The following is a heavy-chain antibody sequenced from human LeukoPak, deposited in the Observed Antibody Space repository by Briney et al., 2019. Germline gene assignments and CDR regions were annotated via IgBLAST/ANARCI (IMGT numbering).Heavy chain of an antibody. Sequence: GESLKISCKGSGYSFTSYWIGWVRQMPGKGLEWMGIIYPGDSDTRYSPSFQGQVTISADKSISTAYLQWSGLKASDTAMYYCARQTRQGSSWYSVADAFDIWGQGTMVTVSS. CDR2: IYPGDSDT. CDR3: ARQTRQGSSWYSVADAFDI. V-gene: IGHV5-51*01. CDR1: GYSFTSYW. J-gene: IGHJ3*02. D-gene: IGHD6-13*01.